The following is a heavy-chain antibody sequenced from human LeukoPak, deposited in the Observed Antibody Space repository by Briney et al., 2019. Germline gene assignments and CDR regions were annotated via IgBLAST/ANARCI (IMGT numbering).Heavy chain of an antibody. J-gene: IGHJ6*03. CDR2: IYHSGST. CDR1: GYSISSGYY. V-gene: IGHV4-38-2*02. D-gene: IGHD3-10*01. Sequence: PSETLSLTCTVSGYSISSGYYWGWIRQPPGQGLEWIGSIYHSGSTYYNPSLKSRVTISVDTSKNQFSLKLSSVTAADTAVYYCARGANGPLGGTMVRGVTPNYYYYMDVWGKGTTVTVSS. CDR3: ARGANGPLGGTMVRGVTPNYYYYMDV.